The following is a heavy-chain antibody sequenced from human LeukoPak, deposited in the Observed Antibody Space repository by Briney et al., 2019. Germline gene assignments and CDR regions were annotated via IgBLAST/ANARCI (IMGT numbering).Heavy chain of an antibody. CDR2: ISSSSSTI. CDR1: GFTFSSYE. Sequence: PGGSLRLSCAASGFTFSSYEMNWVRRAPGKGLEWVSYISSSSSTIYYADSVKGRFTISRDNAENSLFLQMSSLRDEDTAVYYCARIRSGYYSDYWGQGTLVTVSS. D-gene: IGHD3-22*01. V-gene: IGHV3-48*02. J-gene: IGHJ4*02. CDR3: ARIRSGYYSDY.